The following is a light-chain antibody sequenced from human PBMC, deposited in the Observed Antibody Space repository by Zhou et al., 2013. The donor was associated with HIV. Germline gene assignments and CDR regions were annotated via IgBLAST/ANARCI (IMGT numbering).Light chain of an antibody. CDR1: QSVSSN. J-gene: IGKJ1*01. V-gene: IGKV3-11*01. CDR3: QQRSNWPPT. CDR2: DAS. Sequence: EIVMTQSPATLSVSPGERATLSCRASQSVSSNLAWYQQKPGQTPRLVIYDASTRATGVPARFSGSGSGTDFTLTISSLEPEDFAVYYCQQRSNWPPTFGQGTKVEIK.